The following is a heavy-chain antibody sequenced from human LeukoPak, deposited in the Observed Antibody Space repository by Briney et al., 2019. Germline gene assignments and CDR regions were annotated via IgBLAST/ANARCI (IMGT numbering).Heavy chain of an antibody. CDR3: ATHYYDSSGGPDY. CDR2: INTNTGNP. CDR1: GYTFTTYA. D-gene: IGHD3-22*01. V-gene: IGHV7-4-1*02. J-gene: IGHJ4*02. Sequence: ASVTVSCTASGYTFTTYAMNWVRQATGQGLEWMGWINTNTGNPTYAHGFTGRFVFSLDTSVSTAYLQISSLKAEDTAVYYCATHYYDSSGGPDYWGQGTLVTVSS.